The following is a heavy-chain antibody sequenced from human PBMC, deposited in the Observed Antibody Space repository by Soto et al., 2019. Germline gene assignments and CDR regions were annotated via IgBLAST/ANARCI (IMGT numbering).Heavy chain of an antibody. J-gene: IGHJ1*01. CDR2: INAGNGNT. D-gene: IGHD2-15*01. V-gene: IGHV1-3*01. CDR1: GYTFTSYA. Sequence: VASVKVSCKTSGYTFTSYAMHWVRQAPGQRLGWRGWINAGNGNTKYSQKFQGRVTITRDTSASTAYMELSSLRSEDTAVYYCGRLRSGGNSNAEYFQHWGQVTLDTAAS. CDR3: GRLRSGGNSNAEYFQH.